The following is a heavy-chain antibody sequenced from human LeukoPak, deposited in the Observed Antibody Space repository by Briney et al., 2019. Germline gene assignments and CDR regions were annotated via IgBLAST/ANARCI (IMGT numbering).Heavy chain of an antibody. V-gene: IGHV1-69*04. D-gene: IGHD2-8*01. CDR1: GGTFSSYA. Sequence: ASVKVSCKASGGTFSSYAISWVRQAPGQGLEWMGRIIPILGIANYAQKFQGRVTITADKSTSTAYMELSSLRSEDTAVYYCERGDVNGPFDPWGQGTLVTVSS. CDR3: ERGDVNGPFDP. J-gene: IGHJ5*02. CDR2: IIPILGIA.